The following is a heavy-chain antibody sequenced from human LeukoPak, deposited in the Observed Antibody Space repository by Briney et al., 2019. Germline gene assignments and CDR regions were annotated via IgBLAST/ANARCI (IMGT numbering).Heavy chain of an antibody. D-gene: IGHD5-18*01. Sequence: PGGSLRLSCAASGFTFSSYAMHWVRQAPGKGLEWVAVISYDGSNKYYADSVKGRFTISRDNSKNTLYLQMNSLRAEDTAVYYCARSCRLARTKYSYGCFDYWGQGTLVTVSS. CDR3: ARSCRLARTKYSYGCFDY. CDR2: ISYDGSNK. CDR1: GFTFSSYA. V-gene: IGHV3-30-3*01. J-gene: IGHJ4*02.